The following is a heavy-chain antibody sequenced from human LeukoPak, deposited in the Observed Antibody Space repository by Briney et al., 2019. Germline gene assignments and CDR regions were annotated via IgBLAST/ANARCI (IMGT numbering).Heavy chain of an antibody. D-gene: IGHD6-19*01. V-gene: IGHV3-23*01. CDR2: ISGRGDST. Sequence: GGSLRLSCAASGFNFCNYAMRWVRQAPGKGLEWVSGISGRGDSTYYADSVKGRFTISRDNSKNTLYLQMNSLRAEDTAVYYCARRSGIAVAGAFDYWGQGTLVTVSS. CDR3: ARRSGIAVAGAFDY. J-gene: IGHJ4*02. CDR1: GFNFCNYA.